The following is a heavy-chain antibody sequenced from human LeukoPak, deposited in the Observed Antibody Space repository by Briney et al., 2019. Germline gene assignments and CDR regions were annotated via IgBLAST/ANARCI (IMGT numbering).Heavy chain of an antibody. V-gene: IGHV3-30*03. CDR3: AICPSGVLRYFAPIDY. CDR1: KSTVSNSG. D-gene: IGHD3-9*01. CDR2: ITVDGSNK. Sequence: GPCLSPARAAAKSTVSNSGMHCVSQPPSNGLEWVVFITVDGSNKNHADSVKGRFTISRDNSKNTLYLQMNSLRAEDTAVYYCAICPSGVLRYFAPIDYWGQGTLVTVSS. J-gene: IGHJ4*02.